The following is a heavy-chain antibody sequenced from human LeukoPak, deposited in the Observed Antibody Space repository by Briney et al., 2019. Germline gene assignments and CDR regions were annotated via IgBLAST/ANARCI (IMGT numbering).Heavy chain of an antibody. CDR1: GFTFSSYS. D-gene: IGHD3-16*01. J-gene: IGHJ4*02. CDR2: ISSSSSYI. V-gene: IGHV3-21*04. CDR3: AKDVDWGRFDY. Sequence: GGSLRLSCAASGFTFSSYSMNWVRQAPGKGLEWASSISSSSSYIYYADSVKGRFTISRDNSKNTLYLQMNSLRAEDTALYYCAKDVDWGRFDYWGQGTLVTVSS.